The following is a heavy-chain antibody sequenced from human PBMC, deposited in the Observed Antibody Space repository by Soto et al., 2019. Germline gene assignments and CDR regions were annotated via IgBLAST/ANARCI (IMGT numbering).Heavy chain of an antibody. D-gene: IGHD3-10*01. V-gene: IGHV4-34*01. Sequence: LSLTCAVYGGSFSGYYWSWIRQPPGKGLEWIGEINHSGSTNYNPSLKSRVTISVDTSKNQFSLKLSSVTAADTAVYYCARTRGRRFGELLYRATYYGMDVWGQGTTVTVSS. CDR2: INHSGST. CDR1: GGSFSGYY. CDR3: ARTRGRRFGELLYRATYYGMDV. J-gene: IGHJ6*02.